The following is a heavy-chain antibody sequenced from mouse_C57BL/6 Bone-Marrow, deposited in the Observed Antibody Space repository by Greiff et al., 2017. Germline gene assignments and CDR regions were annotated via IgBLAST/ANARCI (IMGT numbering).Heavy chain of an antibody. CDR2: IYPGSGST. V-gene: IGHV1-55*01. CDR1: GYTFTSYW. Sequence: QVQLQQPGAELVKPGASVKMSCKASGYTFTSYWLTWVKQRPGQGLEWIGDIYPGSGSTNYHEKFKSKATLTVDTSSNTAYMQLSSLTSEDSAVYYCADYGSSHWYFDVWGTGTTVTVSS. J-gene: IGHJ1*03. CDR3: ADYGSSHWYFDV. D-gene: IGHD1-1*01.